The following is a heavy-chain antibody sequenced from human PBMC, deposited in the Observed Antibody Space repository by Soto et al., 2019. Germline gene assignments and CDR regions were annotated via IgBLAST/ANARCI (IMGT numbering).Heavy chain of an antibody. V-gene: IGHV1-18*01. J-gene: IGHJ4*02. CDR2: INTYNGRA. CDR1: GYTFTNYA. CDR3: VRERYNRGITSGD. Sequence: QIQLVQSGAEVRKPGASVTVSCKTSGYTFTNYAMSWVRQSPGQGLQGMVTINTYNGRANYAGNLQGRVTMTRDTYAGAVSMELRCLTSDDTAVSYCVRERYNRGITSGDWGQGTLVSVSS. D-gene: IGHD3-9*01.